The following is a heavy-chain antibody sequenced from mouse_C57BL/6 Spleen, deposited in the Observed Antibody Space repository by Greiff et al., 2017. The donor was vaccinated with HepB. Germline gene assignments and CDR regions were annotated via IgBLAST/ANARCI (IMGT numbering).Heavy chain of an antibody. J-gene: IGHJ2*01. CDR1: GYTFTSYW. CDR3: YDYGSSYEDYFDY. CDR2: IDPSDSYT. Sequence: QVQLQQPGAELVRPGTSVKLSCKASGYTFTSYWMHWVKQRPGQGLEWIGVIDPSDSYTNYNQKFKGKATLTVDTSSSTAYMQLSSLTSEDSAVYYCYDYGSSYEDYFDYWGQGTTLTVSS. V-gene: IGHV1-59*01. D-gene: IGHD1-1*01.